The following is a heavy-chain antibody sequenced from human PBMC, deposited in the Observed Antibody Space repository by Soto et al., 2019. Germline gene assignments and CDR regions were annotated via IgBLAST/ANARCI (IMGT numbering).Heavy chain of an antibody. D-gene: IGHD6-13*01. Sequence: EVQLLESGGGLVQPGGSLTLSCAASGFTFSSYAMSWVRKAPGKGLEWVSVISGSGDSTYYADSVRGRFTISRDNSKNTLYLQMNSLRAEDTAVYYCAKDRDGAAAGPTKFYGMDVWGQGTTVTVSS. CDR1: GFTFSSYA. CDR2: ISGSGDST. J-gene: IGHJ6*02. V-gene: IGHV3-23*01. CDR3: AKDRDGAAAGPTKFYGMDV.